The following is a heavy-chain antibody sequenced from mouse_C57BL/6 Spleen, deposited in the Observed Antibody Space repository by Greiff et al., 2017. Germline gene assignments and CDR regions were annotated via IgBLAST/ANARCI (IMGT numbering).Heavy chain of an antibody. Sequence: QVQLQQSGAELVKPGASVKISCKASGYAFSSYWMNWVKQRPGKGLEWIGQIYPGDGDTNYNEKLKGKATLTADKSSSTAYMQLSSLTSEDSAVYFCARKYYISAMDYWGQGTSVTVSS. CDR2: IYPGDGDT. D-gene: IGHD2-12*01. J-gene: IGHJ4*01. V-gene: IGHV1-80*01. CDR1: GYAFSSYW. CDR3: ARKYYISAMDY.